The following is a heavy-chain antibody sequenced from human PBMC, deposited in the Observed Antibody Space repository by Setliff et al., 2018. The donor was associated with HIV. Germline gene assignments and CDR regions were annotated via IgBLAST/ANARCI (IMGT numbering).Heavy chain of an antibody. V-gene: IGHV3-15*01. CDR2: IKSKTDGGTT. D-gene: IGHD3-10*01. J-gene: IGHJ4*02. CDR3: TTGYYYGSGSPDY. CDR1: GFTFNNAW. Sequence: GGSLRLPCAASGFTFNNAWMSWGRQAPGKGLEWIGRIKSKTDGGTTDYAAPVKGRFTISRDDSKNTLYLQMNSLKTEDTAVYYCTTGYYYGSGSPDYWGQGTPVTVSS.